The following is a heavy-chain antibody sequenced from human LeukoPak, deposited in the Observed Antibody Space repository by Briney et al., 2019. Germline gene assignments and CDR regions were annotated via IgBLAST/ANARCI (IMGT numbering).Heavy chain of an antibody. Sequence: GGSLRLSCTASGFSFSGHWMHWARQLPGKGLVWVSRISPTGSTTSYADSVKGRFTVSRDNAKNTLYLQVTNLRAEDTAVYYCARGPNSNWSGLDFWGQGTLLTVSS. J-gene: IGHJ4*02. CDR3: ARGPNSNWSGLDF. D-gene: IGHD6-6*01. CDR2: ISPTGSTT. V-gene: IGHV3-74*01. CDR1: GFSFSGHW.